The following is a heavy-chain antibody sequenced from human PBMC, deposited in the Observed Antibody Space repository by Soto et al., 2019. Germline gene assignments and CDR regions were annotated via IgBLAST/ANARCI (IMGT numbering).Heavy chain of an antibody. CDR3: ARGAEHQLLSRDYFYGMDV. Sequence: QVQLVESGGGVVQPGRSLRLSCAASGFTLSRYGMHWVRQAPGKGLEGVAVISFEGNTQYYADSVKGRFTISRDNSKDTLSLQIHSLRPEDTAVYDCARGAEHQLLSRDYFYGMDVWGQGTTVSVSS. CDR1: GFTLSRYG. D-gene: IGHD1-1*01. CDR2: ISFEGNTQ. V-gene: IGHV3-30*05. J-gene: IGHJ6*02.